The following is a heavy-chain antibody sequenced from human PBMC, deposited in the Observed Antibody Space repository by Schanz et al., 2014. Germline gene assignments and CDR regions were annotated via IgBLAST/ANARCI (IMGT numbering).Heavy chain of an antibody. CDR1: GDSISSSGSY. Sequence: QVQLQQSGPGLVKPSQTLSLTCTVSGDSISSSGSYWTWIRQHPGKGLEWIGYIYYRGSTYYNPSLKSRVTISTDMSRNQFSLRLKSVTAADTALYYCARERDAVDIWGRGTMVIVSS. CDR2: IYYRGST. CDR3: ARERDAVDI. V-gene: IGHV4-31*03. J-gene: IGHJ3*02.